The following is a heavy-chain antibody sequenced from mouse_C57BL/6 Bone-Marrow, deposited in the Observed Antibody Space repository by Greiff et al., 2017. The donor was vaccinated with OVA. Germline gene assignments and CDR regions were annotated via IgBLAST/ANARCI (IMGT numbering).Heavy chain of an antibody. V-gene: IGHV1-69*01. CDR3: ARDGYYPYAMDY. J-gene: IGHJ4*01. Sequence: QVQLQQPGAELVMPGASVKLSCKASGYTFTSYWMHWVKQRPGQGLEWIGEIDPSDSYTNSNQKFKGKSTLTVDKSSSTAYMQLSSLTSEDSAVYYCARDGYYPYAMDYWGQGTSVTVSS. CDR1: GYTFTSYW. CDR2: IDPSDSYT. D-gene: IGHD2-3*01.